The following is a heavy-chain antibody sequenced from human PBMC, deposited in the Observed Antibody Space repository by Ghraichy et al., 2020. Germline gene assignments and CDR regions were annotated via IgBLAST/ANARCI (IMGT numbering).Heavy chain of an antibody. CDR3: ARAFLSSSGLGWYLDL. V-gene: IGHV4-34*01. CDR1: GGSFSDYY. D-gene: IGHD6-6*01. Sequence: SETLSHTCGIYGGSFSDYYWSWIRQSPGKGLEWIGEINHSGGTSYNPSLQSRVTISVDTSKNQFSLKVSSVTAADTAVYYCARAFLSSSGLGWYLDLWGRGTLVTVSS. CDR2: INHSGGT. J-gene: IGHJ2*01.